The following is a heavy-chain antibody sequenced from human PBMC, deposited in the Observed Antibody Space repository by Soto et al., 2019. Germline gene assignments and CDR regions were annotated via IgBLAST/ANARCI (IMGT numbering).Heavy chain of an antibody. CDR2: SRSKARGYTT. J-gene: IGHJ3*02. CDR1: GFTLGDYY. CDR3: VRGFNSFDI. Sequence: EVQLVESGGGLVQPGGSLRLSCAASGFTLGDYYMDWVRQAPGKGLEWVGRSRSKARGYTTEYAASVTGRFTVSRDESKNSFYLQMNSLKSEDTAVYYCVRGFNSFDIWGQGTLLTVSS. V-gene: IGHV3-72*01.